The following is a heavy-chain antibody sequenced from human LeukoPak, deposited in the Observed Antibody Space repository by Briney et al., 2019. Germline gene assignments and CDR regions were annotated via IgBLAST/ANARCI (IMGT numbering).Heavy chain of an antibody. CDR3: AREMEPGDYGDYGLSYFDY. V-gene: IGHV3-30*04. J-gene: IGHJ4*02. CDR2: ISYDGSNK. Sequence: GGSLRLSCAASGFTFSSYAMHWVRQAPGKGLEWVAVISYDGSNKYYADSVKGRFTIPRDNSKNTLYLQMNSLRAEDTAVYYCAREMEPGDYGDYGLSYFDYWGQGTLVTVSS. D-gene: IGHD4-17*01. CDR1: GFTFSSYA.